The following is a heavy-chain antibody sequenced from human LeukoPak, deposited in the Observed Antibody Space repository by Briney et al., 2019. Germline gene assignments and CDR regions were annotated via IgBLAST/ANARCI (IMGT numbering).Heavy chain of an antibody. CDR3: ARGGMGLSTVTTFWFDP. D-gene: IGHD4-11*01. CDR2: INHSGST. Sequence: SETLSLTCAVYGGSFSVYYWSWIRQPPGKGLEWIGEINHSGSTNYNPSLKSRVTISIDTSKNQFSLKLSSVTAADTAVYYCARGGMGLSTVTTFWFDPWGQGTLVTVSS. V-gene: IGHV4-34*01. CDR1: GGSFSVYY. J-gene: IGHJ5*02.